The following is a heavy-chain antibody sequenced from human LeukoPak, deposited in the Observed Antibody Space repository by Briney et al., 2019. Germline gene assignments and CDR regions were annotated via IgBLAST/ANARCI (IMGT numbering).Heavy chain of an antibody. Sequence: SETLSLTCAVYGGPFSGYYWSWIRQPPGKGLEWIGEINHSGSTNYNPSLKSRVTISVDTSKNQFSLKLSSVIAADTAVYYCARGSRVAWFGELSGYYFDYWGQGTLVTVSS. D-gene: IGHD3-10*01. V-gene: IGHV4-34*01. CDR1: GGPFSGYY. CDR3: ARGSRVAWFGELSGYYFDY. J-gene: IGHJ4*02. CDR2: INHSGST.